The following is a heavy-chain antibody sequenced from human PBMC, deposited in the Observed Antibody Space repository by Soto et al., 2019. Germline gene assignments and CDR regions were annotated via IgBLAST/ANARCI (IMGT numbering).Heavy chain of an antibody. Sequence: EVQLLESGGGLVQPGGSLRISCAASGFTLNTYVMNWVRQAPGKGLEWVSIIGTSGTKTYYADSVKGRFTMSRDNTTKTLYLQMNSLRAADTAVYYCVTARQYYPGMDVWGQGTTVTVSS. CDR3: VTARQYYPGMDV. CDR2: IGTSGTKT. CDR1: GFTLNTYV. D-gene: IGHD3-10*01. V-gene: IGHV3-23*01. J-gene: IGHJ6*02.